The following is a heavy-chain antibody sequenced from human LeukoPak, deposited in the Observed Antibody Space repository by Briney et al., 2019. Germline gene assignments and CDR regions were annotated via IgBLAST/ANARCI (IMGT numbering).Heavy chain of an antibody. CDR3: ARGAIGSFDI. Sequence: HPGGSLRLSCAASGFTVDSNFMSWVRQAPGKGLEWVSVIYRGGGTYYADSVKGRFTISRDTSKNTLFLQINSLRADDTAVYYCARGAIGSFDIWGQGTVVTVSS. J-gene: IGHJ3*02. V-gene: IGHV3-53*01. CDR1: GFTVDSNF. CDR2: IYRGGGT.